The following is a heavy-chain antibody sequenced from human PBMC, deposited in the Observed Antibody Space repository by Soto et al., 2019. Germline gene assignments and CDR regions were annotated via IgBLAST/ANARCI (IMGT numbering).Heavy chain of an antibody. D-gene: IGHD3-16*01. Sequence: SETLSVTCAVYGGFLSESYLTWIRQPPGKGLEWIGEINHVGGTNYNPSLKSRVTMSVDTSQNQFSLRLISVTAADTAMYFCVRIRYQLPSSVLWLDPWGQGTPVTVSS. CDR1: GGFLSESY. CDR2: INHVGGT. V-gene: IGHV4-34*01. CDR3: VRIRYQLPSSVLWLDP. J-gene: IGHJ5*02.